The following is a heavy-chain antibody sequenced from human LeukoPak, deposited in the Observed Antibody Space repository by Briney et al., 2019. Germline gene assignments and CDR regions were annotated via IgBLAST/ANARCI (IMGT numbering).Heavy chain of an antibody. J-gene: IGHJ4*02. D-gene: IGHD2-15*01. Sequence: GGSLRLSCAASGFILSTYGMHWVRQAPGKGLEWVSAISGSGGSTYYADPVKGRFTISRDNSKNTLYLQMNSLRAEDTAVYYCAKTPGPYCTGGSCYCDDWGQGTLVTVSS. V-gene: IGHV3-23*01. CDR3: AKTPGPYCTGGSCYCDD. CDR2: ISGSGGST. CDR1: GFILSTYG.